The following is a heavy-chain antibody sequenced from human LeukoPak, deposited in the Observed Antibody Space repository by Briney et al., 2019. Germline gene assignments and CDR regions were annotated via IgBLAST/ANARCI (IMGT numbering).Heavy chain of an antibody. V-gene: IGHV3-21*01. CDR1: GFTFSSYS. CDR3: ARDLTAYCGGDCKSPFDP. J-gene: IGHJ5*02. Sequence: GGSLRLSCAASGFTFSSYSMNWVRQAPGKGLEWVSSISSSSSYIYYADSVKGRFTISRDNAKNSLYLQMNSLRAEDTAVYYCARDLTAYCGGDCKSPFDPWGQGTLATVSS. CDR2: ISSSSSYI. D-gene: IGHD2-21*02.